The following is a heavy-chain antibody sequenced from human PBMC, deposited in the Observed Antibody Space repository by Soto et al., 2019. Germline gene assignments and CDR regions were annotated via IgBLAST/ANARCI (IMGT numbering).Heavy chain of an antibody. J-gene: IGHJ6*02. CDR2: INLLFGTT. D-gene: IGHD3-22*01. CDR3: AKDRHYDESPAFYGGYFYAMDV. Sequence: SVKGSGKHSGGAFTRYAIRWVRQAPGQGLELMAGINLLFGTTNYAQKFQGRVTITADKSTSTSYMELSSLRSDDTAVYYCAKDRHYDESPAFYGGYFYAMDVWGQGKAVPLSS. V-gene: IGHV1-69*06. CDR1: GGAFTRYA.